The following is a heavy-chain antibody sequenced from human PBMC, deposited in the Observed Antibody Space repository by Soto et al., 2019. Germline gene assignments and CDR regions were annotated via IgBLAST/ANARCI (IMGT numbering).Heavy chain of an antibody. D-gene: IGHD3-9*01. J-gene: IGHJ4*02. CDR3: AKGVPWYYDILTGYMVN. CDR2: ISYDGSNK. CDR1: GFTFSSYG. V-gene: IGHV3-30*18. Sequence: GGSLRLSCAASGFTFSSYGMHWVRQAPGKGLEWVAVISYDGSNKYYADSVKGRFTISRDNSKNTLYLQMNSLRAEDTAVYYCAKGVPWYYDILTGYMVNWGQGTLVTVSS.